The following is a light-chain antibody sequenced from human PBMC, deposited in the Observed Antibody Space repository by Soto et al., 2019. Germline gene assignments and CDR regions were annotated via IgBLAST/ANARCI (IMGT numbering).Light chain of an antibody. CDR2: RAS. CDR1: RNISSD. Sequence: IQMTQSPSSLSASVGDRVTLTCRASRNISSDLNWYQQKPGKAPKLLIYRASTLQNGVPSRFSASGSATDFTLTITTMQPEDFATYSCQQSYSTLPYTFGQGTKVEIK. J-gene: IGKJ2*01. CDR3: QQSYSTLPYT. V-gene: IGKV1-39*01.